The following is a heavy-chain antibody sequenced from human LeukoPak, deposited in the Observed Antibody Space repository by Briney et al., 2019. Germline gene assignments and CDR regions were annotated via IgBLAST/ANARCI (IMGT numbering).Heavy chain of an antibody. Sequence: SETLSLTCTVAGGSISSYYWSWIRQPPGKGLEWIGYIYYSGSTNYNPSLKSRVTISVDTSKNQFSLKLSSVTAADTAVYYCARDGDGSGWSGYWGQGTLVTVSS. J-gene: IGHJ4*02. CDR2: IYYSGST. V-gene: IGHV4-59*01. CDR3: ARDGDGSGWSGY. D-gene: IGHD6-19*01. CDR1: GGSISSYY.